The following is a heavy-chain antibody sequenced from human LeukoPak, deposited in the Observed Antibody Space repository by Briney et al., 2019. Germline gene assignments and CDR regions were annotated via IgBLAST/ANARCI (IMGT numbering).Heavy chain of an antibody. CDR1: GGSISNSNW. CDR3: ARGQGSYGVY. V-gene: IGHV4-4*02. Sequence: PSGTLSLTCAVSGGSISNSNWWTWVRQPPEQGLEWIGEIYHSGSTNYNPSLRSRVTISVDRSKNQFALKLTSVTAADTAVYYCARGQGSYGVYWGQGTLVIVSS. CDR2: IYHSGST. D-gene: IGHD5-18*01. J-gene: IGHJ4*02.